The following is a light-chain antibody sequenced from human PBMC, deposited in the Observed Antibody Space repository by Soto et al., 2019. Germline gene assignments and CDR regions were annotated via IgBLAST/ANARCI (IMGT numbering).Light chain of an antibody. CDR2: DAS. CDR1: QTVRNNY. CDR3: QHFSSYPLT. J-gene: IGKJ4*01. Sequence: ESVLTQSPGTLSLSPGERATLSCRASQTVRNNYLAWYQQKPGQAPRLLIYDASSRATGIPDRFSGGGSGTDFTLTISRLEPEDFAVYYCQHFSSYPLTFGGGTKVEIK. V-gene: IGKV3-20*01.